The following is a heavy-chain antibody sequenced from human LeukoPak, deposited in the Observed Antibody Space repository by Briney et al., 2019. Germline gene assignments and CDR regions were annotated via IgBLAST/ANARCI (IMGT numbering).Heavy chain of an antibody. J-gene: IGHJ3*02. Sequence: ASVKVSCKVSGYTLTELSMHWVRQAPGKGLEWMGGFDPEDGETIYAQKFQGRVTMTEDTSTDTAYMELSSLRSEDTAVYYCATTYYDSSGYSRKDAFDIWGQGTMVTVSS. D-gene: IGHD3-22*01. CDR2: FDPEDGET. CDR1: GYTLTELS. V-gene: IGHV1-24*01. CDR3: ATTYYDSSGYSRKDAFDI.